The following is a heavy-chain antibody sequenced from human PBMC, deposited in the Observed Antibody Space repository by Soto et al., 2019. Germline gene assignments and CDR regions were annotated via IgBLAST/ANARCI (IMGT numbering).Heavy chain of an antibody. J-gene: IGHJ4*02. CDR2: IYYSGST. CDR1: GGSISSYY. V-gene: IGHV4-59*12. CDR3: ARERGYSYGRIFDY. D-gene: IGHD5-18*01. Sequence: SETLSLTCTVSGGSISSYYWSWIRQPPGKGLEWIGYIYYSGSTHYNPSLKSRVTISVDTSKNQFSLKLSSVTAADTAVYYCARERGYSYGRIFDYWGQGTLVTVSS.